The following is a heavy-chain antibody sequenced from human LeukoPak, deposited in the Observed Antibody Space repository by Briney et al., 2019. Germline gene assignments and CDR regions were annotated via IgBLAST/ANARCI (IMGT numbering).Heavy chain of an antibody. V-gene: IGHV3-23*01. CDR2: ISPSGGIT. Sequence: GGSLRLSCGASGFTFSSHGMNWVRQAPGKGLEWVSGISPSGGITYYTDSVKGRFTISRDNSKNTLYLQMNSLRAEDTAVYYCAKVTYGSGTYGAFDSWGQGTLVTVSS. CDR1: GFTFSSHG. CDR3: AKVTYGSGTYGAFDS. D-gene: IGHD3-10*01. J-gene: IGHJ4*02.